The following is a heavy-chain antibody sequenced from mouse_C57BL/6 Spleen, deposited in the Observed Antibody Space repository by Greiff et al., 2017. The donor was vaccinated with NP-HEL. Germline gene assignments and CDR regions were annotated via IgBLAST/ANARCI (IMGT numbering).Heavy chain of an antibody. J-gene: IGHJ4*01. CDR2: IGPNSGGT. CDR1: GYTFTSYW. V-gene: IGHV1-72*01. CDR3: ARENGNYFYAMDY. D-gene: IGHD2-1*01. Sequence: VQLQQPGAELVKPGASVKLSCKASGYTFTSYWMHWVKQRPGRGLEWIGRIGPNSGGTKYNEKFKSKATLTVDKPSSTAYMQLSSLTSEDSAVYYCARENGNYFYAMDYWGQGTSVTVSS.